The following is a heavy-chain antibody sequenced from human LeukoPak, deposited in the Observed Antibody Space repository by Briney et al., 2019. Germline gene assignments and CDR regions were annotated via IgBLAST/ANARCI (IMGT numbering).Heavy chain of an antibody. V-gene: IGHV3-23*01. CDR1: GFTFSSYA. J-gene: IGHJ1*01. Sequence: PGGSLRLSCAASGFTFSSYAMSWVRQAPGKGLEWVSGVTGNAANTYYADSVKGRFASSRDNSKNTVYLQMSSLRVEDTAIYYCTKRYVNSNYWQSLGEWGQGTLVTVSS. D-gene: IGHD2/OR15-2a*01. CDR2: VTGNAANT. CDR3: TKRYVNSNYWQSLGE.